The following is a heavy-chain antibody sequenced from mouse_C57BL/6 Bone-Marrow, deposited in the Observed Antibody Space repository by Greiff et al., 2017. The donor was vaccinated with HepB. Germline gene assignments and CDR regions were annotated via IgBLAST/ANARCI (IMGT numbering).Heavy chain of an antibody. J-gene: IGHJ1*03. Sequence: VQLQQSGPELVKPGASVKISCKASGYSFTDYNMNWVKQSHGKSLEWIGVINPNYGTTSYNQKFKGKATLTVDQSSSTAYLQLNSLTSEDSAVYYCARRENYYGRSYGYFDVWGTGTTVTVSS. CDR2: INPNYGTT. D-gene: IGHD1-1*01. CDR3: ARRENYYGRSYGYFDV. CDR1: GYSFTDYN. V-gene: IGHV1-39*01.